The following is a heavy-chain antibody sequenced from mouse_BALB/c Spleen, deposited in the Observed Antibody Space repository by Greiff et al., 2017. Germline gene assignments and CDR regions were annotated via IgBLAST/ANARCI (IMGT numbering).Heavy chain of an antibody. V-gene: IGHV1S81*02. D-gene: IGHD2-1*01. CDR3: TRGGNYPWFAY. CDR2: INPSNGGT. CDR1: GYTFTSYY. Sequence: VQLQQSGAELVKPGASVKLSCKASGYTFTSYYMYWVKQRPGQGLEWIGEINPSNGGTNFNEKFKSKATLTVDKSSSTAYMQLSSLTSEDSAVYYCTRGGNYPWFAYWGQGTTLTVSS. J-gene: IGHJ2*01.